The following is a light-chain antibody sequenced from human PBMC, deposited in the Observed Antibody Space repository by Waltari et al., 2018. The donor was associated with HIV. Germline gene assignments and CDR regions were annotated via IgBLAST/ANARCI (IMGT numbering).Light chain of an antibody. CDR1: RSVNSN. Sequence: EIVMTQSPATLSVSPGAGVTLSCRASRSVNSNLAWYQQKPGQAPRLLIYGAFGRAAGIPARFSGGGSGTEFTLTISSLQSEDVAVYYCQQYENWPPITFGQGTRLEIK. CDR2: GAF. CDR3: QQYENWPPIT. J-gene: IGKJ5*01. V-gene: IGKV3-15*01.